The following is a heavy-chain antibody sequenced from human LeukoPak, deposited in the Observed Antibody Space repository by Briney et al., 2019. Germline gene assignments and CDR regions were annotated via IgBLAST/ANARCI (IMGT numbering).Heavy chain of an antibody. V-gene: IGHV4-30-4*08. Sequence: SETLSLTCTVSGGSISSGDYYWSWIRRPPGKGLEWIGYIYYSGSTYYNPSLKSRVTISVDTSKNQFSLKLSSVTAADTAVYYCARAIAVAGTWVDYWGQGTLVTVSS. CDR3: ARAIAVAGTWVDY. CDR2: IYYSGST. D-gene: IGHD6-19*01. J-gene: IGHJ4*02. CDR1: GGSISSGDYY.